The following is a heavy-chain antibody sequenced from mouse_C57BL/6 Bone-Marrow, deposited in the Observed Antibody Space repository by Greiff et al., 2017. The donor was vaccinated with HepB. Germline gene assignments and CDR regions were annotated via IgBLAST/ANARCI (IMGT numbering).Heavy chain of an antibody. CDR2: ISNGGGST. Sequence: EVQLVESGGGLVQPGGSLKLSCAASGFTFSDYYMYWVRQTPEKRLEWVAYISNGGGSTYYPDTVKGRFTISRDNAKNTLYLQMSRLKSEDTAMYYSARQRYYGPRGGFAYWGQGTLVTVSA. V-gene: IGHV5-12*01. D-gene: IGHD1-2*01. CDR1: GFTFSDYY. CDR3: ARQRYYGPRGGFAY. J-gene: IGHJ3*01.